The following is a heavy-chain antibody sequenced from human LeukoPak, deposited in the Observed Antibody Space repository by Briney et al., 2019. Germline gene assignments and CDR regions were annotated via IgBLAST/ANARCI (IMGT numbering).Heavy chain of an antibody. Sequence: PSETLSLTCAVYGGSFSGYYWSWIRQPPGKGLEWIGSIYYSGSTYYNPSLKSRVTISVDTSKNQFSLKLSSVTAADTAVYYCARHLDSPPDYWGQGTLVTVSS. CDR1: GGSFSGYY. D-gene: IGHD3-22*01. CDR2: IYYSGST. CDR3: ARHLDSPPDY. V-gene: IGHV4-34*01. J-gene: IGHJ4*02.